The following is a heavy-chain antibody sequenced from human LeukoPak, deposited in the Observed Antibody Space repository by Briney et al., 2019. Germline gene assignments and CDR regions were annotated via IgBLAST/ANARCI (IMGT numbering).Heavy chain of an antibody. CDR1: GGSISSSNW. CDR2: IYHSGST. D-gene: IGHD4-17*01. V-gene: IGHV4-4*02. Sequence: SETLSLTCAVSGGSISSSNWWSWVRQPPGKGLEWIGEIYHSGSTNYNPSLKSRVTISVDKSKNQFSLKLSSVTAADTAVYYRARVNGSDYGDYADYWGQGTLVTVSS. J-gene: IGHJ4*02. CDR3: ARVNGSDYGDYADY.